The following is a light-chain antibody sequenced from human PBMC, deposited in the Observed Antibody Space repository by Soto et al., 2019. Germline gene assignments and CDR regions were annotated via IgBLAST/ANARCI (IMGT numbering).Light chain of an antibody. CDR2: EVS. V-gene: IGLV2-14*01. CDR1: SSDVGGYNY. CDR3: SSYTSRG. J-gene: IGLJ1*01. Sequence: QSVLTQPASVSGSPGQSITISCTGTSSDVGGYNYVSWYQQHPGKAPKLMIYEVSNRPSGVSNRFSGPKSGNTASLTISGLQAEDEADYYCSSYTSRGFGTGTKVTVL.